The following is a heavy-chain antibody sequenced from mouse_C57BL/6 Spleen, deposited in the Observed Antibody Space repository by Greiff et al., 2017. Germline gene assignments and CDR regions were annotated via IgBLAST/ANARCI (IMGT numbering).Heavy chain of an antibody. V-gene: IGHV1-74*01. J-gene: IGHJ4*01. CDR1: GYTFTSYW. CDR2: IHPSDSDT. D-gene: IGHD2-1*01. CDR3: ALVTTEYYYAMDY. Sequence: VQLQQSGAELVKPGASVKVSCKASGYTFTSYWMHWVKQRPGQGLEWIGRIHPSDSDTNYNQKFKGKATLTVDKSSSTAYMQLSSLTSEDSAVYYCALVTTEYYYAMDYWGQGTSVTVSS.